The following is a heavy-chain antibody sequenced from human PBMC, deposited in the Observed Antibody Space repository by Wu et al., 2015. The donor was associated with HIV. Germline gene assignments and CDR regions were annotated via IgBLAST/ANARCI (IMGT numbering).Heavy chain of an antibody. J-gene: IGHJ4*02. CDR2: MNPXSGNT. V-gene: IGHV1-8*01. Sequence: QVQLVQSGAEVKKPGASVKVSCKASGYTFTNYDINWVRQATGQGLEWMGWMNPXSGNTGYAQKFQGRVTMTRNSISTAYMELSSLRSEDTAVYYCARGRGSDYYGSGNYFFDYWGQGTLVTVSS. CDR1: GYTFTNYD. CDR3: ARGRGSDYYGSGNYFFDY. D-gene: IGHD3-10*01.